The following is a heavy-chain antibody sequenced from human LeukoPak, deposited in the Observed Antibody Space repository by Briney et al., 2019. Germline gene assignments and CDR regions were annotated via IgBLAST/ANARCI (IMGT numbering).Heavy chain of an antibody. D-gene: IGHD3-10*01. CDR2: VYYSGGS. J-gene: IGHJ6*02. CDR3: ARGLRYYYGSGSYPKYYYYGMDV. Sequence: PSETLSLTCTVSGGSINTVSYYWGWIRQPPGKGLEWIGTVYYSGGSYYDPSLKSRVTISVDTSKNQFSLKLSSVAAADTAVYYCARGLRYYYGSGSYPKYYYYGMDVWGQGTTVTVSS. CDR1: GGSINTVSYY. V-gene: IGHV4-39*01.